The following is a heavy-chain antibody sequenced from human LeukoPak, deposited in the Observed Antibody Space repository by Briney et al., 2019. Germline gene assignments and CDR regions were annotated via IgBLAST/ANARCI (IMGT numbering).Heavy chain of an antibody. CDR1: GFTFSSYS. D-gene: IGHD6-13*01. CDR2: ISSSSSYI. V-gene: IGHV3-21*01. J-gene: IGHJ4*02. Sequence: GGSLRLSCAASGFTFSSYSMNWVRQAPGKGLEWVSSISSSSSYIYYADSVKGRFTISRDNAKNSLYLQMNSLRAEDTAVYYCAREQQLNGFDYWGQRTLVTVSS. CDR3: AREQQLNGFDY.